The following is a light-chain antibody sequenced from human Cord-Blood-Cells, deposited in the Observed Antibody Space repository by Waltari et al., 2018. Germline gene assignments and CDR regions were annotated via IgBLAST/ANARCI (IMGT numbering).Light chain of an antibody. CDR2: DVS. Sequence: QSALTQPRSVSGSPGQSVTISCTGTSSDVGGYNYVSWYQQHPGKAPKLMIYDVSKRPSGVPVRFSGSKSGNTASLTSSGLQAEDEADYYCCSYAGSYTNWVFGGGTKLTVL. CDR3: CSYAGSYTNWV. CDR1: SSDVGGYNY. J-gene: IGLJ3*02. V-gene: IGLV2-11*01.